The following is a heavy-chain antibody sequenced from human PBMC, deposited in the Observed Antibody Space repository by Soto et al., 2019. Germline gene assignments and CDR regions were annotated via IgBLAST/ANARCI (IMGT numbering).Heavy chain of an antibody. D-gene: IGHD3-16*02. CDR3: ARDQEITFGGVIVIRYYYGMDV. J-gene: IGHJ6*02. CDR1: GGSFNDFF. Sequence: PSETLSLTCAVYGGSFNDFFWSWIRQPPGKGLEWIGYIYYSGSTNYNPSLKSRVTISVDTSKNQFSLKLSSVTAADTAVYYCARDQEITFGGVIVIRYYYGMDVWGQGTTVTVSS. V-gene: IGHV4-59*01. CDR2: IYYSGST.